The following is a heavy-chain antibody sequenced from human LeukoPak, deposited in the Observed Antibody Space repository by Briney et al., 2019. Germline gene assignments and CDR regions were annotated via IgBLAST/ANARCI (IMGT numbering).Heavy chain of an antibody. J-gene: IGHJ4*02. D-gene: IGHD3-22*01. Sequence: GGSLRLSCAASGFTFSSYAMSWVRQAPGKGLEWVANIKQDGSEKYYVDSVKGRFTISRDNAKNSLYLQMNSLRAEDTAVYYCARARSDYYDSSGYSDYWGQGTLVTVSS. V-gene: IGHV3-7*01. CDR3: ARARSDYYDSSGYSDY. CDR2: IKQDGSEK. CDR1: GFTFSSYA.